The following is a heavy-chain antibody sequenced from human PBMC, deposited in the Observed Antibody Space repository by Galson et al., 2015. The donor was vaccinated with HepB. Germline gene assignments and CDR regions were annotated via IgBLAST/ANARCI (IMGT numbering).Heavy chain of an antibody. D-gene: IGHD6-13*01. Sequence: SLRLSCATSGFTFGDYAMHWVRQAPGKGLEWVSGISWNSGHSAYLDSVKGRFTISRDNAKNSLYLQLNSLTSEDTALYLCVKDVDPFLGVAAAGWFENWGQGTPVTVPS. V-gene: IGHV3-9*01. CDR3: VKDVDPFLGVAAAGWFEN. J-gene: IGHJ4*02. CDR1: GFTFGDYA. CDR2: ISWNSGHS.